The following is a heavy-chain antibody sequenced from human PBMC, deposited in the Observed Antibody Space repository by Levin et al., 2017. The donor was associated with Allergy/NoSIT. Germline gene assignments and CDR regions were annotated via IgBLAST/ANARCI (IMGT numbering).Heavy chain of an antibody. CDR3: ARVTTLVRIFRVAMDY. D-gene: IGHD3-3*01. CDR1: GFTFSSYS. Sequence: GESLKISCAASGFTFSSYSMHWVRQAPGKGLEWVAVISSDGTNAYYADSVKGRFTVSRDNSRSTLSLQVNSLRVEDTAVYYCARVTTLVRIFRVAMDYWGQGTLVTVSS. CDR2: ISSDGTNA. V-gene: IGHV3-30*04. J-gene: IGHJ4*02.